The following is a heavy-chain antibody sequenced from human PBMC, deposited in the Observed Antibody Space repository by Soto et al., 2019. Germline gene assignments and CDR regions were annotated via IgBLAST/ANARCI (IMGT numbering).Heavy chain of an antibody. Sequence: QVQLVESGGGVVQPGKSLRLSCAASGFTFSSYGMHWVRQAPGKGLEWVAVISYDGHNKYYADSVKGRFTISRGNSKNTLYLQMNSLRAEDTAVYYCAKDLDTAMVLDYWGQGTLATVSS. J-gene: IGHJ4*02. D-gene: IGHD5-18*01. CDR2: ISYDGHNK. CDR1: GFTFSSYG. V-gene: IGHV3-30*18. CDR3: AKDLDTAMVLDY.